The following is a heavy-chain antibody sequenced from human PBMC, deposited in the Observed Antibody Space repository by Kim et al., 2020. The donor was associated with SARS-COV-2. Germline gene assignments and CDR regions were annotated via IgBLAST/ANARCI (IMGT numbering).Heavy chain of an antibody. CDR3: ARGFQDDIVFVPGLYVFD. V-gene: IGHV1-3*01. Sequence: ASVKVSCKASGYTFTGETIHWVRQAPGQRLEWMGWISAASGDRKYTPKFQCRVTITRDSSASTAYMELISLRSEDTAIYYCARGFQDDIVFVPGLYVFD. D-gene: IGHD2-2*01. J-gene: IGHJ3*01. CDR2: ISAASGDR. CDR1: GYTFTGET.